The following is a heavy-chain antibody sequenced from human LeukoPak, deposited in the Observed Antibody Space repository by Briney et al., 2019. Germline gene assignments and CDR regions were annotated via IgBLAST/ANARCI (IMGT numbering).Heavy chain of an antibody. D-gene: IGHD6-6*01. V-gene: IGHV1-2*02. Sequence: ASVKVSCKASGYTFTGYYMHWVRQAPGQGLEWMGWINPNSGGTNYAQKFQGRVTMTRGTSISTAYMELSRLRSDDTAVYYCARDLIPYSSSSEVGYWGQGTLVTVSS. CDR2: INPNSGGT. J-gene: IGHJ4*02. CDR3: ARDLIPYSSSSEVGY. CDR1: GYTFTGYY.